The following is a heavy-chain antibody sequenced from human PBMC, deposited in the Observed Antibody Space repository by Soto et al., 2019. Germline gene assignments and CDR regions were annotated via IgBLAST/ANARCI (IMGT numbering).Heavy chain of an antibody. CDR3: ARLRIYCSGGSCYYYFDY. J-gene: IGHJ4*02. CDR2: IYYNGNT. Sequence: QLQLQESGPGLVKPSETLSLTCTVSGGSISSSSCYWGWIRQPPGKGLEWIGNIYYNGNTYYNPSLMRRFTISVDTSKSQFSLKLSSVTAADTAVHYCARLRIYCSGGSCYYYFDYWGQGTLVTVSS. V-gene: IGHV4-39*01. CDR1: GGSISSSSCY. D-gene: IGHD2-15*01.